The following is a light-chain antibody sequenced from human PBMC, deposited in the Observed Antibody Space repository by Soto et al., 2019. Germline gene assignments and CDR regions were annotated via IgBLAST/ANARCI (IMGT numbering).Light chain of an antibody. V-gene: IGKV3-20*01. Sequence: EIVLTQSPGTLSLSPGERATLSCRASQSVSSNYLAWYQQKPGQAPRLLIYGASSRATGIPDRFSGSGSGTEFTLTSSRLEPEDFAVYYCHQYGISPFGGGTKVAIK. CDR1: QSVSSNY. CDR3: HQYGISP. J-gene: IGKJ4*01. CDR2: GAS.